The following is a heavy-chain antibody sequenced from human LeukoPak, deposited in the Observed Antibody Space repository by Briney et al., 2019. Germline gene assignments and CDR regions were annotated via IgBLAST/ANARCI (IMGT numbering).Heavy chain of an antibody. V-gene: IGHV4-30-4*08. D-gene: IGHD3-3*01. Sequence: SETLSLTCTVSGGSISSGDYYWSWIRRPPGKGLEWVGYIYYSGSTYYNPSLKSRVTISVDTSKNQFSLKLSSVTAADTAVYYCARGAGGTIFGVVIIGSYDAFDIWGQGTMVTVSS. CDR2: IYYSGST. CDR3: ARGAGGTIFGVVIIGSYDAFDI. CDR1: GGSISSGDYY. J-gene: IGHJ3*02.